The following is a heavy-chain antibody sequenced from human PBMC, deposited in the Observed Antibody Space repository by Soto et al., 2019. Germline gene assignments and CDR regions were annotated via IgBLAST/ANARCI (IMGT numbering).Heavy chain of an antibody. CDR2: ISGSGGST. V-gene: IGHV3-23*01. D-gene: IGHD3-9*01. CDR3: AKCGLVIPYYYYYGMDV. J-gene: IGHJ6*02. CDR1: GFTFSSYA. Sequence: PGGSLSLSCAASGFTFSSYAMSWVRQAPGKGLEWVSAISGSGGSTYYADSVKGRFTISRDNSKNTLYLQMNSLRAEDTAVYYCAKCGLVIPYYYYYGMDVWGQGTTVTVSS.